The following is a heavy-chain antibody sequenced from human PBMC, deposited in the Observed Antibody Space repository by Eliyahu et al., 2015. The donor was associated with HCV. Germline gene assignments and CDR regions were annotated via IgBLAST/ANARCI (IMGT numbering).Heavy chain of an antibody. CDR1: GGTFSSYA. D-gene: IGHD4-23*01. J-gene: IGHJ4*02. CDR2: IIPIFGTA. CDR3: ARVSTFLTGGNPKAYYFDY. V-gene: IGHV1-69*01. Sequence: QVQLVQPGAEVKKPGSSVXVSCKASGGTFSSYAISWVRQAPGQGLEWMGGIIPIFGTANYAQKFQGRVTITADESTSTAYMELSSLRSEDTAVYYCARVSTFLTGGNPKAYYFDYWGQGTLVTVSS.